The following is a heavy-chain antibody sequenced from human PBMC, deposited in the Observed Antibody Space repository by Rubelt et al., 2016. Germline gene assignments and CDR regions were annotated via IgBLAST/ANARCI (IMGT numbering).Heavy chain of an antibody. Sequence: SGSTYYNPSLKSRVTISVDTSKNQFSLKLSSVTAADTAVYYCARVRPDSSGYYSLFDYWGQGTLVTVSS. CDR2: SGST. V-gene: IGHV4-39*07. D-gene: IGHD3-22*01. J-gene: IGHJ4*02. CDR3: ARVRPDSSGYYSLFDY.